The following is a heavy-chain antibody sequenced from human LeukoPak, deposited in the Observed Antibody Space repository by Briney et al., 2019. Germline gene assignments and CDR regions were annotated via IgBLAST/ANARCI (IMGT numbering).Heavy chain of an antibody. CDR3: AREHSDPRNWYFDL. CDR2: IYHSGST. CDR1: GGSISSGGYS. Sequence: SETLSLTCAVSGGSISSGGYSWSWIRQPPGKGLEWIGYIYHSGSTYYNPSLKSRVTISVDRSKNQFSLKLSSVTAADTAVYCCAREHSDPRNWYFDLWGRGALVTVSS. D-gene: IGHD3-10*01. J-gene: IGHJ2*01. V-gene: IGHV4-30-2*01.